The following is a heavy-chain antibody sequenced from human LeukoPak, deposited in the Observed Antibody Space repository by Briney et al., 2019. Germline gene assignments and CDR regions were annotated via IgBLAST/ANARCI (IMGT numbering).Heavy chain of an antibody. CDR2: IYYSGST. CDR1: GGSVSSGSYY. Sequence: ASETLSLTCTVSGGSVSSGSYYWSWIRQPPGKGLEWIGYIYYSGSTNYNPSLKGRVTISVDTSKNQFSLKLSSVTAADTAVYYCARVQRSRADFWSGYLTNWFDPWGQGTLVTVSS. D-gene: IGHD3-3*01. CDR3: ARVQRSRADFWSGYLTNWFDP. J-gene: IGHJ5*02. V-gene: IGHV4-61*01.